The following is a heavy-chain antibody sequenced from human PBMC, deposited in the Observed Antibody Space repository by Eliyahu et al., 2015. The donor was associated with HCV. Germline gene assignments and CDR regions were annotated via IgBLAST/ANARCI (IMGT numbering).Heavy chain of an antibody. V-gene: IGHV4-31*03. D-gene: IGHD1-1*01. CDR2: VSSSGST. CDR3: ARGGNLNDFDY. Sequence: QVQLQESGPGLVKPSQTLSLSCXFSGGSISNGGYFWSWXRQHPGKGLEWIGYVSSSGSTYYNPSLRSRVAISVDTSKNQFSLKLTSVTAADTAVYFCARGGNLNDFDYWGQGTLVTVSS. CDR1: GGSISNGGYF. J-gene: IGHJ4*02.